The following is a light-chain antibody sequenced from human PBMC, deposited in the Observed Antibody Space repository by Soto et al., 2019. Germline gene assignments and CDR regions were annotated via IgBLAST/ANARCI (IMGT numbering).Light chain of an antibody. V-gene: IGKV1-5*01. CDR2: DAS. CDR3: QQYSSYSRT. J-gene: IGKJ1*01. CDR1: QSISSW. Sequence: DIQMTQSPSTLSASVGDRVTITCRASQSISSWLAWYQQKPGKAPKLLIYDASSLESGVPSRFSGSGSGTDFTLTISSLQPDDYATYYCQQYSSYSRTFGQGTKVDIK.